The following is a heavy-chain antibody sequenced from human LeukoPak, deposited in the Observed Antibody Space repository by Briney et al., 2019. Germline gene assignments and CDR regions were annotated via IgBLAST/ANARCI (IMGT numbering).Heavy chain of an antibody. CDR1: GFTFSSYE. D-gene: IGHD3-22*01. CDR2: ISSSGSTI. CDR3: ATHYYDSKNY. J-gene: IGHJ4*02. Sequence: PGGSLRLSCAASGFTFSSYEMNWVRQAPGKGLEWVSYISSSGSTIYYADSVKGRFTISRDNAKNSLYLQMNSLRAEDTAVYYCATHYYDSKNYWGQGTLVTVSS. V-gene: IGHV3-48*03.